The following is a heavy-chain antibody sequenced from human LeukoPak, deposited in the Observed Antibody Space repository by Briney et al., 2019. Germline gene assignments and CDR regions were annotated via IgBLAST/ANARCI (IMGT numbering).Heavy chain of an antibody. J-gene: IGHJ6*03. CDR2: IIPIFGTA. CDR3: ASNSEGYCSSTSCYRDYYYYMDV. CDR1: GGTFSSYA. Sequence: GASVKVSCKASGGTFSSYAISWVRQAPGQGLEWMGGIIPIFGTANYAQEFQGRVTITTDESTSTAYMELSSLRSEDTAVYYCASNSEGYCSSTSCYRDYYYYMDVWGKGTTVTVSS. V-gene: IGHV1-69*05. D-gene: IGHD2-2*02.